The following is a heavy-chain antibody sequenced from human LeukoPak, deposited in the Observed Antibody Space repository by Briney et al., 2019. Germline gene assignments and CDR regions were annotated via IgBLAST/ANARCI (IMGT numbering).Heavy chain of an antibody. Sequence: GGSLRLSCAATGFTFSSYAMSWVRQAPGKGLEWVSAIIGSGGYTYYADSVKGRFTISRDNSKNTLSLQMDSLRAEDTAVYYCVKLRGIYLDFDSWGQGTLVTVSS. CDR3: VKLRGIYLDFDS. J-gene: IGHJ4*02. D-gene: IGHD1-26*01. CDR1: GFTFSSYA. CDR2: IIGSGGYT. V-gene: IGHV3-23*01.